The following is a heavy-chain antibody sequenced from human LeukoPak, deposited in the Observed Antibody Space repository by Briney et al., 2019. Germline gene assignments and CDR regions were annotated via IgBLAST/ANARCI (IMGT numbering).Heavy chain of an antibody. D-gene: IGHD2-21*02. CDR3: ARVTPDYYYYGMDV. V-gene: IGHV4-59*12. J-gene: IGHJ6*02. CDR2: IYHSGST. CDR1: GGSISSYY. Sequence: SETLSLTCTVSGGSISSYYWSWIRQPPGKGLEWIGYIYHSGSTYYNPTLKSRVTISVDRSKNQFSLKLSSVTAADTAVYYCARVTPDYYYYGMDVWGQGTTVTVSS.